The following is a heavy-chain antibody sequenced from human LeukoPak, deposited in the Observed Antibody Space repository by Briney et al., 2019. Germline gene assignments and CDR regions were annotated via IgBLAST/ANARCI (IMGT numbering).Heavy chain of an antibody. J-gene: IGHJ6*03. V-gene: IGHV3-43D*03. CDR2: ISWDGGST. D-gene: IGHD3-3*01. CDR1: GFTLDDYA. Sequence: GGSLRLSCAASGFTLDDYAMHWVRQAPGKGLEWVSLISWDGGSTYYADSVKGRFTISRDNSKNSLYLQMNSLRAEDTALYYCAKEGPSPSAFWSGYSHHYYYYMDVWGKGTTVTVSS. CDR3: AKEGPSPSAFWSGYSHHYYYYMDV.